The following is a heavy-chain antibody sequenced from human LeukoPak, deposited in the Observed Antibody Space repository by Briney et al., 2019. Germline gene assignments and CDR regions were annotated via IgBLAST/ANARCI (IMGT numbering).Heavy chain of an antibody. J-gene: IGHJ4*02. CDR3: TKDLTGKHDY. CDR1: GYIFSSYW. CDR2: INTDGTIT. Sequence: PGGSLRLSCSASGYIFSSYWMHWVRQVPGEGLVWVSRINTDGTITSYADSVKGRFTISRDNAKNTLYLQMNSLRAEDTAVYYCTKDLTGKHDYWGQGTLVTVSS. V-gene: IGHV3-74*01. D-gene: IGHD1-20*01.